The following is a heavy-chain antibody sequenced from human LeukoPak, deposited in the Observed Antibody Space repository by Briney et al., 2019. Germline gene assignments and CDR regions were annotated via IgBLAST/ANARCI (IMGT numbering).Heavy chain of an antibody. CDR1: GGSISSYY. V-gene: IGHV4-59*01. D-gene: IGHD5-24*01. CDR3: AREGRYRYGYNEYHSYMDI. J-gene: IGHJ6*03. Sequence: PSETLSLTCTVSGGSISSYYWSWIRQPPGKGPEWIGYIYYSGSTNYNPSLKSRVTISVDTSKNQFSLKLSSVTAAETAVYYCAREGRYRYGYNEYHSYMDIWGKGTTVTVSS. CDR2: IYYSGST.